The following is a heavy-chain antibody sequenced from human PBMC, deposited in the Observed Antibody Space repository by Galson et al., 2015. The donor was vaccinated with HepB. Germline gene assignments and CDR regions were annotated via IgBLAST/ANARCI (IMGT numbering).Heavy chain of an antibody. CDR2: ISTNNGNT. CDR1: GYTFTTYG. Sequence: QSGAEVKKPGASVKVSCEVSGYTFTTYGISWVRQAPGQGLEWMGWISTNNGNTNYAQKLQGRFTMTIDTSANTAYMELRSLRFGDTATYYCAHSLGLVGPYFDYWGQGTLVTVSS. CDR3: AHSLGLVGPYFDY. V-gene: IGHV1-18*01. D-gene: IGHD3-16*01. J-gene: IGHJ4*02.